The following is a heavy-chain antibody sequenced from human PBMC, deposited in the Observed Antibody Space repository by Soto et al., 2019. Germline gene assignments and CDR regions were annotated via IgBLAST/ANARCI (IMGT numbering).Heavy chain of an antibody. V-gene: IGHV4-39*01. CDR1: GGSITRNDHY. D-gene: IGHD6-19*01. J-gene: IGHJ4*02. CDR2: IKSSGST. Sequence: QLQLQESGPGLVRPSETLSLICTVSGGSITRNDHYWGWIRQSPGKGLEWIGDIKSSGSTNYNLSLKSRVSMSVETSRKQLCLKLNSVTAADTAVYYCARLGSSGWYQGSDFDYWGQGTLVTVSS. CDR3: ARLGSSGWYQGSDFDY.